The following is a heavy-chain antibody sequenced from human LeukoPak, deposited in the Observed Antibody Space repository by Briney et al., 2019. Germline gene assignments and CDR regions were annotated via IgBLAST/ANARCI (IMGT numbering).Heavy chain of an antibody. J-gene: IGHJ4*02. CDR1: GGTFGSYA. CDR2: IIPIFGTA. CDR3: AREVGDKAFDY. V-gene: IGHV1-69*05. Sequence: SVKVSCKASGGTFGSYAISWVRQAPGQGLEWMGRIIPIFGTANYAQKFQGRVTITTDESTSTAYMELSSLRSEDTAVYYCAREVGDKAFDYWGQGTLVTVSS. D-gene: IGHD1-26*01.